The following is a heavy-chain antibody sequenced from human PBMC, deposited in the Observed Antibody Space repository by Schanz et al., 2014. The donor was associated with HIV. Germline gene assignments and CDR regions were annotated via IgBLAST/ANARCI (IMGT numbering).Heavy chain of an antibody. CDR3: ATAAVTDYSDN. CDR2: IKQDGSEK. Sequence: EVQLVESGGGLVQPGGSLRLSCAASGLMFSSYWMSWVRQAPGKGLEWVANIKQDGSEKYYVDSVKGRFTISRDNAKNSLYLQMNSLRAEDTAVYYCATAAVTDYSDNWGQGTLVTVSS. CDR1: GLMFSSYW. D-gene: IGHD4-17*01. V-gene: IGHV3-7*01. J-gene: IGHJ4*02.